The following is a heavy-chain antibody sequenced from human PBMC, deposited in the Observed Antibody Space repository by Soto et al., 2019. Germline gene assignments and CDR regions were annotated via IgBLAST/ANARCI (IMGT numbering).Heavy chain of an antibody. V-gene: IGHV3-15*01. CDR1: GFTFSNAW. J-gene: IGHJ4*02. D-gene: IGHD6-6*01. CDR3: TTDREYSSSPLNY. CDR2: IKSKTDGGTT. Sequence: GGSLRLSCAASGFTFSNAWMSWVRQAPGKGLEWVGRIKSKTDGGTTDYAAPVKGRFTISRDDSKNTLYLQMNSLKTEDTAVYYCTTDREYSSSPLNYWGQGTLVTVSS.